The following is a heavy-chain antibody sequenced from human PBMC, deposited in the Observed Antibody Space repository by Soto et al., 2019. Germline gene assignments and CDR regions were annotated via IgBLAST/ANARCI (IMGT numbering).Heavy chain of an antibody. V-gene: IGHV1-8*01. J-gene: IGHJ4*02. CDR1: GYTFSDYG. Sequence: QVQLVQSGAEVKMPGASVKVSCKASGYTFSDYGINWVRQATGQGIEWMGWMNPKSGDTVYAQKFQGRVSMSRATSMSTAYMELHSLKSEDTAVYFCARVGYSVVGATVYWGSGTLVTVSS. CDR3: ARVGYSVVGATVY. CDR2: MNPKSGDT. D-gene: IGHD1-26*01.